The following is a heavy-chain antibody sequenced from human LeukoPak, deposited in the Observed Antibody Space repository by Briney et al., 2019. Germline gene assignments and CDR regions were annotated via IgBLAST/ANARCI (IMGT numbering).Heavy chain of an antibody. CDR3: ARVIVVVPAAISHFDY. J-gene: IGHJ4*02. CDR2: IYSGGST. CDR1: GFTVSSNY. V-gene: IGHV3-53*01. Sequence: GGSLGLSCAASGFTVSSNYMSWVRQAPGKGLEWVSVIYSGGSTYYADSVKGRFTISRDNSKNTLYLQMNSLRAEDTAVYYCARVIVVVPAAISHFDYWGQGTLVTVSS. D-gene: IGHD2-2*01.